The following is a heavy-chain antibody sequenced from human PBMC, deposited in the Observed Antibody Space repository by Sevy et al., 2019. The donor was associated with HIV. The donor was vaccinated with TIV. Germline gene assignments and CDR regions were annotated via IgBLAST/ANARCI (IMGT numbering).Heavy chain of an antibody. CDR2: LYYSGST. J-gene: IGHJ6*02. V-gene: IGHV4-59*01. CDR3: ARGSGGDYYYGIDV. D-gene: IGHD3-3*01. CDR1: GGSISTYY. Sequence: SETLSLTCTVSGGSISTYYWSWIQQPPGKGLEWIGYLYYSGSTNYNPSLKSRVTISVDTYKNQFSLMLSSGTAADTAVYYCARGSGGDYYYGIDVWGQGTTVTVSS.